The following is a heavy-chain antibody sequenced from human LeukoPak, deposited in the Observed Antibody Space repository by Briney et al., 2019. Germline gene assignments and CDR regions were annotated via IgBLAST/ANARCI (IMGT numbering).Heavy chain of an antibody. CDR3: ARGVTGTTFSDY. D-gene: IGHD1-7*01. Sequence: ASVTVSCKTSGYTFTSYDINWVRQAPGQGLEWMGWISAYHGNTNYAQKFQGRVTMTTDTFTITAYMELKSLTSDDTAVYFCARGVTGTTFSDYWGQGTLVSVSS. V-gene: IGHV1-18*01. CDR1: GYTFTSYD. CDR2: ISAYHGNT. J-gene: IGHJ4*02.